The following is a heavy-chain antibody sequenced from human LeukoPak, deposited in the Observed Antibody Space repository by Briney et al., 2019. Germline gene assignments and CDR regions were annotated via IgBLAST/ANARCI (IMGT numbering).Heavy chain of an antibody. CDR3: ARDWRSGSGTQRWFDP. J-gene: IGHJ5*02. Sequence: PGGSLRLSCAASGFTVSSNYMSWVRQAPGKGLEWVSVIYSGGSTYYADSVKGRFTISRDNSKNTLYLQMNSLRAEDTAVYYCARDWRSGSGTQRWFDPWGQGTLVTVSS. D-gene: IGHD3-10*01. V-gene: IGHV3-53*01. CDR2: IYSGGST. CDR1: GFTVSSNY.